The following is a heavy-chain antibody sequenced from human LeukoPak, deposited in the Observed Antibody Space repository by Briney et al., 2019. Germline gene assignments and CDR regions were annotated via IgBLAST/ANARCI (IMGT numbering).Heavy chain of an antibody. CDR2: IYYNGYT. D-gene: IGHD3-22*01. Sequence: SETLSLTCIVSAGSIGTSYWNWIRQPPGKGLEWIGYIYYNGYTNYNPSLKSRVTISVDTSKNQFSLKLNSVTAADTAVYYCARAFYYYDSSGPRAFDYRGQGTLVTVSS. CDR3: ARAFYYYDSSGPRAFDY. CDR1: AGSIGTSY. V-gene: IGHV4-59*01. J-gene: IGHJ4*02.